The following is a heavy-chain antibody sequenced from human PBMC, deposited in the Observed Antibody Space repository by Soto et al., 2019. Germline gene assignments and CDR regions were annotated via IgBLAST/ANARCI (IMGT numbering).Heavy chain of an antibody. V-gene: IGHV4-30-4*01. D-gene: IGHD2-2*01. CDR2: IYYSGST. CDR1: GGSISSGDYY. J-gene: IGHJ4*02. CDR3: ARVTKDIVLVPAAMPDHFDY. Sequence: SETLSLTCTVSGGSISSGDYYWSWIRQPPGKGLEWIGYIYYSGSTYYNPSLKSRVTISVDTSKNQFSLKLSSVTAADTAVYYCARVTKDIVLVPAAMPDHFDYWGQGTLVTVSS.